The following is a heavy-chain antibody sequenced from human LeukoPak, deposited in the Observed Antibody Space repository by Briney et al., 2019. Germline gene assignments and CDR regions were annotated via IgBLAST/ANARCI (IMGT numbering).Heavy chain of an antibody. V-gene: IGHV4-34*01. Sequence: SETLPLTCAVYGGSFSGYYWSWIRQPPGKGLEWIGEINDSGNINYNPSLKSRVTISVDTSKNQFSLRLRSVTAADTAVYYCARHEWGITNAFDIWGQGTMVTVSS. J-gene: IGHJ3*02. CDR3: ARHEWGITNAFDI. CDR2: INDSGNI. D-gene: IGHD1-14*01. CDR1: GGSFSGYY.